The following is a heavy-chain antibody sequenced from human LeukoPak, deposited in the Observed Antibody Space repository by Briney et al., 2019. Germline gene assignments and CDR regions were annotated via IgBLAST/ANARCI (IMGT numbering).Heavy chain of an antibody. CDR1: GGSISNSSCY. CDR2: IYYSGST. D-gene: IGHD6-6*01. CDR3: ASDSSIAARPYWFDP. Sequence: SETLSLTCTVSGGSISNSSCYWGWIRQPPGKGLEWIGNIYYSGSTYYNPSLKSRVTISVDTSKNQFSLKLSSVTAADTAVYYCASDSSIAARPYWFDPWGQGTLVTVSS. V-gene: IGHV4-39*01. J-gene: IGHJ5*02.